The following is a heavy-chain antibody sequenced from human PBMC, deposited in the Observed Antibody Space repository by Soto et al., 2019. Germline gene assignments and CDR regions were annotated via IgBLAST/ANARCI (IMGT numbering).Heavy chain of an antibody. CDR3: ARRGFDY. V-gene: IGHV1-46*01. CDR1: GYAFSSNY. J-gene: IGHJ4*02. Sequence: QVQLVQSGAEVKKPGGSVKVYCKASGYAFSSNYIHWVRQASGQGLEWMGVINPSNGRTTYAQNFQDRVTMTRDTSTSTVYPELRSLSSDDTAVYYCARRGFDYWGQGTPVTVSS. CDR2: INPSNGRT.